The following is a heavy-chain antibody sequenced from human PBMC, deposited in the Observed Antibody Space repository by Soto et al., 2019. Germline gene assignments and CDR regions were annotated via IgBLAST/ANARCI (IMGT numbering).Heavy chain of an antibody. Sequence: ASVKVSCKTSGYTFTTYGIHWVRQAPGQGLEWMGWISGYNKNTNYAQKFQDRVTMTTDTSRSIGYMELTSLTFEDTAVYYCARGAHGSGYGVYWGQGTLVTVTS. J-gene: IGHJ4*02. CDR2: ISGYNKNT. CDR3: ARGAHGSGYGVY. CDR1: GYTFTTYG. D-gene: IGHD3-3*01. V-gene: IGHV1-18*01.